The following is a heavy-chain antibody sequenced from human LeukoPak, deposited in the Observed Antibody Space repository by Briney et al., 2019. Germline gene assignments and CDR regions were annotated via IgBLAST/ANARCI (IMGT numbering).Heavy chain of an antibody. D-gene: IGHD3-22*01. CDR3: ARYSSGYRGWFDY. CDR2: ISAYNGNT. Sequence: ASVKVSRKASGGTFSSYAISWVRQAPGQGLEWMGWISAYNGNTHYAQKFQGRVTMTTSISTSTAYMELRSLRSDDTAVYYCARYSSGYRGWFDYWGQGTLVTVSS. J-gene: IGHJ4*02. CDR1: GGTFSSYA. V-gene: IGHV1-18*01.